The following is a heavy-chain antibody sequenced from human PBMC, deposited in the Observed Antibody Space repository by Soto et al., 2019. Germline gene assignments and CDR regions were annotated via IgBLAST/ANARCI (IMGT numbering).Heavy chain of an antibody. CDR1: GGSISSSNW. D-gene: IGHD2-15*01. V-gene: IGHV4-4*02. Sequence: SETLSLTCAVSGGSISSSNWWSWVRQPPGKGLEWIGEIYHSGSTNYNPSLKSRVTISVDKSKNQFSLKLSSVTAADTAVYYCARDGSGSCPNSHFDYWGQGTLVTVSS. J-gene: IGHJ4*02. CDR3: ARDGSGSCPNSHFDY. CDR2: IYHSGST.